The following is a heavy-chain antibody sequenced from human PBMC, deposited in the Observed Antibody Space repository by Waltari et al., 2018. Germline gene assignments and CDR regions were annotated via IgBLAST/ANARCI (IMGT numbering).Heavy chain of an antibody. Sequence: QVQLVQSGAEVKKPGASVKVSCKASGYTFTGYYMHWVRQAPGHGLEWMGWINPNSGGTNYAQKCQGRVTMTRDTSISTAYMELSRLRSDDTAVYYCARWRRGWYLGYWGQGTLVTVSS. J-gene: IGHJ4*02. D-gene: IGHD6-19*01. CDR1: GYTFTGYY. CDR3: ARWRRGWYLGY. V-gene: IGHV1-2*02. CDR2: INPNSGGT.